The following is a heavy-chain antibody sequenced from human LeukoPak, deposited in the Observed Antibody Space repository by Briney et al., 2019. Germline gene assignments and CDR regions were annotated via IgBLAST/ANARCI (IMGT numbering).Heavy chain of an antibody. V-gene: IGHV3-11*06. Sequence: GGSLRLSCAASGFKFSDYYMNWIRQAPGKGLEWVSQISKTSSYTNYADSVKGRFTISRDNARNSLYLQMNSLRAEDTAVYYCARKTYYYDSGSYSKSYYFDYWGQGTLVTVSS. J-gene: IGHJ4*02. D-gene: IGHD3-10*01. CDR3: ARKTYYYDSGSYSKSYYFDY. CDR1: GFKFSDYY. CDR2: ISKTSSYT.